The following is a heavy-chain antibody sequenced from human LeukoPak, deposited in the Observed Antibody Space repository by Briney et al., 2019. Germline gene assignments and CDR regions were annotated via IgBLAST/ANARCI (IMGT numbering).Heavy chain of an antibody. CDR3: ARDLSRIHLWSNPYFDY. D-gene: IGHD5-18*01. V-gene: IGHV3-30*03. Sequence: GRSLRLSCAVSGFTFNTYGIHWVRQTPGKGLEWVALISYDGTKKWYADSVKGRFTISRDNSKNTLFLQMDSLRAEDTAVYYCARDLSRIHLWSNPYFDYWGQGTLVTVSS. J-gene: IGHJ4*02. CDR2: ISYDGTKK. CDR1: GFTFNTYG.